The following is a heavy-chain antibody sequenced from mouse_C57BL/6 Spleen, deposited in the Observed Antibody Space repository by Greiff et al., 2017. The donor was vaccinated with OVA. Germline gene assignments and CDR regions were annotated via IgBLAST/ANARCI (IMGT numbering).Heavy chain of an antibody. CDR2: IYPGSGST. Sequence: QVQLQQSGAEFVKPGASVKMSCMASGYTFTSYWITWVKQRPGQGLEWIGDIYPGSGSTNYNEKFKSKATLTVDTSSSTAYMQLSSLTSEDSAVYYCARQGPYGSSYDYWGQGTTLTVSS. V-gene: IGHV1-55*01. CDR1: GYTFTSYW. J-gene: IGHJ2*01. CDR3: ARQGPYGSSYDY. D-gene: IGHD1-1*01.